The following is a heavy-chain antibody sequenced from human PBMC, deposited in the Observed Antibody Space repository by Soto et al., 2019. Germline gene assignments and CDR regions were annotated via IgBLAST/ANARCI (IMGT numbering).Heavy chain of an antibody. CDR2: IIPIFGTA. D-gene: IGHD3-3*01. CDR3: AGDVREYDFWGGPRLDGWYFDL. J-gene: IGHJ2*01. V-gene: IGHV1-69*12. CDR1: GGTFSSYA. Sequence: QVQLVQSGAEVKKPGSSVKVSCKASGGTFSSYAISWVRQAPGQGLEWMGGIIPIFGTANYAQKVQGRVTITADEATSPADMERRSLRPEGTAVYDCAGDVREYDFWGGPRLDGWYFDLWGRGTLVTVSS.